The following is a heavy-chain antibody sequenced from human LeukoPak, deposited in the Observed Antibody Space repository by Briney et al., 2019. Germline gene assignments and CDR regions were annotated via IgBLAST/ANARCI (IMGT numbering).Heavy chain of an antibody. V-gene: IGHV3-43*01. CDR2: ISWDGGST. CDR3: AKDIEDSSGWYGGVFDY. Sequence: GGSLRLSCAASGFTFDDYTMHWVRQAPGKGLEWVSLISWDGGSTYYADSVKGRFTISRDNSKNSLYLQMNSLRTEDTALYYCAKDIEDSSGWYGGVFDYWGQGTLVTVSS. J-gene: IGHJ4*02. D-gene: IGHD6-19*01. CDR1: GFTFDDYT.